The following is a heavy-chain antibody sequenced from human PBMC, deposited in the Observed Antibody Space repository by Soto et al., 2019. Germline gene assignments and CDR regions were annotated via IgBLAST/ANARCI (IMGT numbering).Heavy chain of an antibody. V-gene: IGHV4-4*02. CDR2: IYNSGST. D-gene: IGHD3-22*01. Sequence: PGETLSLTCIVSGGSFSSSNWCSWVRQPPEEWLEWVGEIYNSGSTTYNPSLKSRATISVDKSENQFSLRLKSVTAAVTAVYYYSSVGCDYDNSGYFHPWGPGTLVTVSS. CDR1: GGSFSSSNW. J-gene: IGHJ5*02. CDR3: SSVGCDYDNSGYFHP.